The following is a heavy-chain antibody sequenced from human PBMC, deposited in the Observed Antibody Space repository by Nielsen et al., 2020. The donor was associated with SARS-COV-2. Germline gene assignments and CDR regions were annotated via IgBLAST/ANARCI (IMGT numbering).Heavy chain of an antibody. Sequence: GESLKISCAASGFTFSFYAIHWVRQAPGKGLEWVAVISNDGNYKYYADSVKGRFTISRDNAKRSLYLQMNSLRAEDTAVYYCAKDWSVAGHFDSWGQGTLVTVSS. CDR1: GFTFSFYA. CDR3: AKDWSVAGHFDS. V-gene: IGHV3-30*04. J-gene: IGHJ4*02. CDR2: ISNDGNYK. D-gene: IGHD6-19*01.